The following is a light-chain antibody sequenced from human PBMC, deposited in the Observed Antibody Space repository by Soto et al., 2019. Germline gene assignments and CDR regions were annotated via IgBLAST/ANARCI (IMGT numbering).Light chain of an antibody. CDR2: DAS. CDR1: QSISSY. CDR3: HQRSTWPFT. V-gene: IGKV3-11*01. Sequence: EIVLTQSPATLSLSPGERATLSCRASQSISSYLAWYQQKPDQAPRLLIYDASNRATGIPARFRGSGSGTDFTLTISSLEPEDFAVCYCHQRSTWPFTFGPGTKVDIK. J-gene: IGKJ3*01.